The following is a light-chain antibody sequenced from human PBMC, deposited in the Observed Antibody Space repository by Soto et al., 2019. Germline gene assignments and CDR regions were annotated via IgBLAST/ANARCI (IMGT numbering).Light chain of an antibody. CDR1: QSVSVN. J-gene: IGKJ4*01. CDR2: GAS. V-gene: IGKV3-15*01. Sequence: EIVMTQSPSTLSVSHGERATLSCRASQSVSVNLAWYQQKPGQPPRLLIYGASTRATGIPARFSGSGSGTEFTLTINSLQSEDFAVYYCQQDNDWPPLTFGGGTKVDIK. CDR3: QQDNDWPPLT.